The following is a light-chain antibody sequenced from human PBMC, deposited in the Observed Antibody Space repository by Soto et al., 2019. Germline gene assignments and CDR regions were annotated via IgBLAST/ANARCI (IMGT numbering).Light chain of an antibody. J-gene: IGKJ3*01. CDR2: AAS. V-gene: IGKV1-8*01. CDR1: QGIYSY. Sequence: AIRMTQSPSSLSASTGDRVTITCRASQGIYSYLAWYQQKPGKVPKLLIYAASTLQSGVPSRFSGSGSGTDFTLTISCLQSEDFATYYCQQYYSYPPTFGPGTKVDIK. CDR3: QQYYSYPPT.